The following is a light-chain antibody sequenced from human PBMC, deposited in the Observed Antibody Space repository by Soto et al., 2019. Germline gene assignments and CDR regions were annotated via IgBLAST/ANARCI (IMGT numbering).Light chain of an antibody. CDR1: QRLLYTSNNKNY. J-gene: IGKJ5*01. V-gene: IGKV4-1*01. Sequence: LGITQFPDAPGGALVSRATINVTSSQRLLYTSNNKNYLAWYQQKPGQPPKLLIVWASTRASGVPDRFSGRGSGMDFALSIGALPAEHVAVYYCHHSYHAPITSGHGTRLEI. CDR3: HHSYHAPIT. CDR2: WAS.